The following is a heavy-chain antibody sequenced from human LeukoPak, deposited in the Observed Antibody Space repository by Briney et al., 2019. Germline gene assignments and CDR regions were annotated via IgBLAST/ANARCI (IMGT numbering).Heavy chain of an antibody. CDR1: GFTVSSNY. CDR2: IYSGGST. J-gene: IGHJ4*02. D-gene: IGHD3-9*01. Sequence: GGSLRLSCAASGFTVSSNYMSWVRQAPGKGLEWVSVIYSGGSTYYADSVKGRFTISRDNSKNTLYLQMNSLRAEDTAVYYCARDGYDILTGYAGDYWGQGTLVTVSS. V-gene: IGHV3-53*01. CDR3: ARDGYDILTGYAGDY.